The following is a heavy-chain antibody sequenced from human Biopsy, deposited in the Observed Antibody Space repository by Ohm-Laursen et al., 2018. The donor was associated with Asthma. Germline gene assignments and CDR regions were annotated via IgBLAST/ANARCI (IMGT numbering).Heavy chain of an antibody. V-gene: IGHV2-5*02. J-gene: IGHJ5*02. Sequence: TQTLTLTSSFSGFSLRIPGVGVGWIRQSPGKALEWLALIYWDDYNLFRPSLKRRLTITKDPSKNQVVLTMTKMDPVDSGTYYCALSQDSGFDDHSPSWFDPWGQGTLVTVSS. CDR1: GFSLRIPGVG. CDR2: IYWDDYN. D-gene: IGHD3-9*01. CDR3: ALSQDSGFDDHSPSWFDP.